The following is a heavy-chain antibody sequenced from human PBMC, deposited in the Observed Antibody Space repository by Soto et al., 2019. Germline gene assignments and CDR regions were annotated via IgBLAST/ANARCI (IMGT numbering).Heavy chain of an antibody. CDR1: GGTFSSYA. D-gene: IGHD3-10*01. V-gene: IGHV1-69*13. CDR2: IIPIFGTA. Sequence: SVKVSCKASGGTFSSYAISWVRHAPGQGLEWMGGIIPIFGTANYAQKFQGRVTITADESTSTAYMELSSLRSEDTAVYYCARDTVYYYGSGRYYNLNYYYGMDVWGQGTTVTVFS. J-gene: IGHJ6*02. CDR3: ARDTVYYYGSGRYYNLNYYYGMDV.